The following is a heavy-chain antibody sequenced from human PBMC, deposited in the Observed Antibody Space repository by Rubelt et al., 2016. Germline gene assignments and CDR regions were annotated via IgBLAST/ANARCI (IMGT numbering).Heavy chain of an antibody. CDR1: GDSISSAGYN. Sequence: QLQLQESGPGLVKPSETLSLTCTVSGDSISSAGYNWAWIRQSPGKGLEWIGTMSYSGTIYYNPSLKSRVTKSRDTSKNQFSLDLTSVTAADSAGYDCAGPRLPDYYTTFDYWGRGSLGTVA. J-gene: IGHJ4*02. CDR2: MSYSGTI. CDR3: AGPRLPDYYTTFDY. V-gene: IGHV4-39*07. D-gene: IGHD3-9*01.